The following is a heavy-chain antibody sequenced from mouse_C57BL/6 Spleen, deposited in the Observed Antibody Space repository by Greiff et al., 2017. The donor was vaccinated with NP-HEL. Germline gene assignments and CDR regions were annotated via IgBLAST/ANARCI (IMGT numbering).Heavy chain of an antibody. J-gene: IGHJ1*03. V-gene: IGHV3-6*01. CDR1: GYSITSGYY. CDR3: ARDWAGTWYFDV. Sequence: EVQLQESGPGLVKPSQSLSLTCSVTGYSITSGYYWNWIRQFPGNKLEWMGYISYDGSNNYNPSLKNRISITRDTSKNQFFLKLNSVTTEDTATYYCARDWAGTWYFDVWGTGTTVTVSS. D-gene: IGHD4-1*01. CDR2: ISYDGSN.